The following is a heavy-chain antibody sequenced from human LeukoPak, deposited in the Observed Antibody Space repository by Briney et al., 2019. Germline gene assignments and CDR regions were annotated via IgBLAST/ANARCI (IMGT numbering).Heavy chain of an antibody. V-gene: IGHV4-4*02. CDR3: VILNLNFGSGSYS. Sequence: PSETLSLTCAVSGGSISSNDWWTWVRQPPGKGLEWIGEIYHSGNTNYNPSLRGRVTISVDKSNNQSSLKLSSVTAADTAVYYCVILNLNFGSGSYSWGQGTLVTVSS. D-gene: IGHD3-10*01. CDR1: GGSISSNDW. J-gene: IGHJ4*02. CDR2: IYHSGNT.